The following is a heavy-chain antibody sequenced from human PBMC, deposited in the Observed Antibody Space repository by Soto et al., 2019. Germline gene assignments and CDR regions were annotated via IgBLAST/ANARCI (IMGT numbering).Heavy chain of an antibody. CDR3: ARDQTPSSGPSDY. V-gene: IGHV3-33*01. D-gene: IGHD5-18*01. J-gene: IGHJ4*02. CDR2: IWYDGSKK. CDR1: GFTFSSYA. Sequence: QVQLVESGGGVVQPGKSLRLSCAASGFTFSSYAMHWVRQAPGKGLEWVAVIWYDGSKKYYADSVKGRFTISRDNSKNTLYVQMNSLRAEDTAVYYCARDQTPSSGPSDYWGQGTLVTVSS.